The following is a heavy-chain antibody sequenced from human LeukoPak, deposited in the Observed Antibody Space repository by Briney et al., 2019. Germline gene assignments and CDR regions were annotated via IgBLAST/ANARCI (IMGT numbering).Heavy chain of an antibody. Sequence: PGGSLRLSCAASGFTFSSYWMHWVRQAPGKGLVWVSRINSDGSTITYADSVKGRFTISRDNARNTLYLQMNSLRAEDTAVYYCARGLVPGFLDYWGQGTPVTVSS. CDR3: ARGLVPGFLDY. CDR1: GFTFSSYW. CDR2: INSDGSTI. V-gene: IGHV3-74*01. J-gene: IGHJ4*02. D-gene: IGHD4-11*01.